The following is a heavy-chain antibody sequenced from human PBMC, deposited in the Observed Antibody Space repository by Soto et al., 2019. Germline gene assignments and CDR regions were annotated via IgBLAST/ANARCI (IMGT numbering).Heavy chain of an antibody. D-gene: IGHD2-21*02. V-gene: IGHV4-39*01. J-gene: IGHJ4*02. CDR3: ASIGVVTALDY. CDR2: IYYSGST. CDR1: GGSISSSSYY. Sequence: QLQLQESGPGLVKPSETLSLTCTVSGGSISSSSYYWGWIRQPPGKGPEWIGSIYYSGSTYYNPSLQSRVTVSVHTSKHQFSLKLSSVTAADTAVYYCASIGVVTALDYWGQGTLVTVSS.